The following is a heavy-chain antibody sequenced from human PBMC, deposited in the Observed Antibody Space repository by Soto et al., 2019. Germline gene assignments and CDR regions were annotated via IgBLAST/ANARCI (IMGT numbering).Heavy chain of an antibody. Sequence: QITLKESGPTLVKPTQTLTLTCTFSGFSLSTSEVGVGWIRQPPGKALQWLALIYWDDDKRYSPSLKSRLTITKDTSKNQVVLTMTNMDPVDTATYYCAHAPGIAVTTKWFAPWGQGILVTVSS. J-gene: IGHJ5*02. CDR1: GFSLSTSEVG. CDR2: IYWDDDK. V-gene: IGHV2-5*02. D-gene: IGHD6-19*01. CDR3: AHAPGIAVTTKWFAP.